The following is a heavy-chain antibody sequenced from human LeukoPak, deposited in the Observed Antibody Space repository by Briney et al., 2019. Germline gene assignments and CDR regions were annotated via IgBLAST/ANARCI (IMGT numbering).Heavy chain of an antibody. CDR3: AKAPPKGFLWFGENAFDI. CDR2: ISGSGGST. J-gene: IGHJ3*02. V-gene: IGHV3-23*01. Sequence: GGSLRLSCVVSGFTFSSYAMGWVRQAPGKRLEWVSAISGSGGSTYYADSVKGRFTISRDNSKNALYLQMNSLRAEDTAVYYCAKAPPKGFLWFGENAFDIWGQGTMVTVSS. D-gene: IGHD3-10*01. CDR1: GFTFSSYA.